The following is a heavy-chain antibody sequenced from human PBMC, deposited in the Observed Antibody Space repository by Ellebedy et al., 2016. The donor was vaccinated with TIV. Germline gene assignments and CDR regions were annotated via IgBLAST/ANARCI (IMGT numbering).Heavy chain of an antibody. CDR2: IYSGGST. CDR3: ARSIGEHLWYFDL. V-gene: IGHV3-53*01. CDR1: GFTVSSNY. J-gene: IGHJ2*01. D-gene: IGHD3-10*01. Sequence: GGSLRLXXAASGFTVSSNYMSWVRQAPGKGLEWVSVIYSGGSTYYADSVKGRFTISRDNSKNTLYLQMNSLRAEDTAVYYCARSIGEHLWYFDLWGRGTLVTVSS.